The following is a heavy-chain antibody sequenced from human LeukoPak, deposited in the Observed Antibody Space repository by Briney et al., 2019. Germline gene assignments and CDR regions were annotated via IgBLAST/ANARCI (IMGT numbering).Heavy chain of an antibody. CDR1: GFTFNYAW. CDR2: IKSKRDGGTT. V-gene: IGHV3-15*01. CDR3: ARETYYYDGSRYRLTDWFDS. Sequence: PGGSLRLSCAASGFTFNYAWMSWVRQTPGKGLEWVGHIKSKRDGGTTDSAAPVKGRFTISRDDSRNTVYLQMNSLRAEDTAVYYCARETYYYDGSRYRLTDWFDSWGQGTLVTVSS. J-gene: IGHJ5*01. D-gene: IGHD3-22*01.